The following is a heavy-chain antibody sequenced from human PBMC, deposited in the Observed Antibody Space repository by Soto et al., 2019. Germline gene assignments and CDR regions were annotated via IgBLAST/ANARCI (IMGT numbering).Heavy chain of an antibody. D-gene: IGHD4-17*01. CDR2: IYYSGST. V-gene: IGHV4-59*01. CDR3: AREVGDTVTYFEY. Sequence: SETLSLTCTVSGGXICSYYWSWIRQPPGKGLEWIGYIYYSGSTNYNPSLKSRVTISVDTSKNQFSLKLSSVTAADTAVYYCAREVGDTVTYFEYWGQGTLVTVSS. J-gene: IGHJ4*02. CDR1: GGXICSYY.